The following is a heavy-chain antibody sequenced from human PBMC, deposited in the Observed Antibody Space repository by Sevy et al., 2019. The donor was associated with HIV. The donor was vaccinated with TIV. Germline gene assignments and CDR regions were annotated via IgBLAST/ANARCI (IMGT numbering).Heavy chain of an antibody. D-gene: IGHD6-19*01. Sequence: ASVKVSCKASGFTFTSSAVQWVRQARGQRLEWIGWIVVGSGNTNYAQKFQERVTITRDMSTSTAYMELSSLRSEDTAVYYCTAEESSGLTNSRWAGSYWGQGTLVTVSS. J-gene: IGHJ4*02. CDR1: GFTFTSSA. CDR3: TAEESSGLTNSRWAGSY. V-gene: IGHV1-58*01. CDR2: IVVGSGNT.